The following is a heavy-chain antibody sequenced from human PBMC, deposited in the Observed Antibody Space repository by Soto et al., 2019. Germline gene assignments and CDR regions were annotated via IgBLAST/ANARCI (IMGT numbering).Heavy chain of an antibody. Sequence: PSETLSLTCTVSGGSISSGGYYWSWIRQHPGKGLEWIGYIYYSGSTYYNPSLKSRVTISVYTSKNQFSLKLSSVTAADTAVYYCAREGGRPGYDILSGYWTTYNYYGMDVWGQGTTVTVS. V-gene: IGHV4-31*03. CDR3: AREGGRPGYDILSGYWTTYNYYGMDV. CDR2: IYYSGST. CDR1: GGSISSGGYY. J-gene: IGHJ6*02. D-gene: IGHD3-9*01.